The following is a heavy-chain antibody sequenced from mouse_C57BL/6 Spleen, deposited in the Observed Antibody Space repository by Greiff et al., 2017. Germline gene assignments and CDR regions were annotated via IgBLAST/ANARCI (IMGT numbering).Heavy chain of an antibody. CDR2: INPNNGGT. CDR3: ARSGGLLRPATFAY. V-gene: IGHV1-18*01. D-gene: IGHD1-2*01. CDR1: GYTFTDYN. Sequence: EVQLQQSGPELVKPGASVKIPCKASGYTFTDYNMDWVKQSHGKSLEWIGDINPNNGGTIYNQKFKGKATLTVDKSSSTAYMELRSLTSEDTAVYYCARSGGLLRPATFAYWGQGTLVTVSA. J-gene: IGHJ3*01.